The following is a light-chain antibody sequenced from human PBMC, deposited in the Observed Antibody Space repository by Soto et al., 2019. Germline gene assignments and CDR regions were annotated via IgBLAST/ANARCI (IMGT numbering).Light chain of an antibody. CDR2: EVT. J-gene: IGLJ3*02. Sequence: QSALTQPPSASGSHGQSVTISCTGTSSDVGGYNYVSWYQQYPGRAPKLMIYEVTKRPSGVPDRFSGSKSGNTASLTVSGLQAEDEADYCCSSYAASNNFYFVFGGGTKLTVL. CDR3: SSYAASNNFYFV. V-gene: IGLV2-8*01. CDR1: SSDVGGYNY.